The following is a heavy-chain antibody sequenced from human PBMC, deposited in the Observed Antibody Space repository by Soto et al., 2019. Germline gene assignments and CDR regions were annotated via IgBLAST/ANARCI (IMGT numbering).Heavy chain of an antibody. V-gene: IGHV3-15*01. CDR2: IKSKTDGGTT. CDR1: GFTFSNAW. J-gene: IGHJ4*02. CDR3: TTDRPYYDILTGYYDFDY. D-gene: IGHD3-9*01. Sequence: GGSLRLSCAASGFTFSNAWMSWVRQAPGKGLEWVGRIKSKTDGGTTDYAAPVKGRFTISRDDSKNTLYLQMNSLKTEDTAVHYCTTDRPYYDILTGYYDFDYWGQGTLVTVSS.